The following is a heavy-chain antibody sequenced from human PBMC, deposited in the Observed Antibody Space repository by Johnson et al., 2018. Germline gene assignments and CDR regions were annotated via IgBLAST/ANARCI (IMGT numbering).Heavy chain of an antibody. J-gene: IGHJ6*02. Sequence: QVQLVESGGGVVQPGRSLRLSCAASGFTFSSYGMHWVRQAPGKGLEWVAVISYDGSNKYYADSVKGRFTISRDNSKNTLYLQMNSLRVEDTAVYYCARGMNWIFGMANYYGMDVWGQGTTVTVSS. CDR2: ISYDGSNK. CDR3: ARGMNWIFGMANYYGMDV. V-gene: IGHV3-30*03. CDR1: GFTFSSYG. D-gene: IGHD3-3*01.